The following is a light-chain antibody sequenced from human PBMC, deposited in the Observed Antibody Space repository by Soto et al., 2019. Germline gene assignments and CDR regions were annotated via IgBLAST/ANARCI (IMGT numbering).Light chain of an antibody. CDR2: AAS. CDR1: QSISNY. V-gene: IGKV1-39*01. Sequence: DMEMTQSPSSLSASVGDRVTITCRASQSISNYLNWYQHKPGKVPKLLIYAASSLQSGVPTRFSGXGSGTDFTLTINSLQPEDFATYYCQQSYGTPLTFG. J-gene: IGKJ3*01. CDR3: QQSYGTPLT.